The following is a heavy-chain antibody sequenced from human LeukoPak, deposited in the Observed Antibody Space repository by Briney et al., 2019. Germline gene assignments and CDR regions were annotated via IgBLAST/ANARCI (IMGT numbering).Heavy chain of an antibody. D-gene: IGHD1-26*01. CDR1: GFTFSSYS. J-gene: IGHJ4*02. CDR2: ISSSSTI. CDR3: AASWSPNGMGATSVGDY. Sequence: PGGSLRLSCAASGFTFSSYSMNWVRQAPGKGLEWVSYISSSSTIYYADSVKGRFTISRDNAKNSLYLQMNSLRAEDTAVYYCAASWSPNGMGATSVGDYWGQGTLVTVSS. V-gene: IGHV3-48*04.